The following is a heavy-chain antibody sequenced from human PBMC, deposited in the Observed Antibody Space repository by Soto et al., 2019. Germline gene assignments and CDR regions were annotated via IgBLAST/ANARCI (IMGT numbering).Heavy chain of an antibody. Sequence: LSLTCTVSGGSISSGDYYWSWIRQPPGKGLEWIGYIYYSGSTYYNPSLKSRVTISVDTSKNQFSLKLSSVTAADTAVYYCASSTVTTYNWFDPWGQGTLVTVSS. V-gene: IGHV4-30-4*01. CDR3: ASSTVTTYNWFDP. CDR1: GGSISSGDYY. J-gene: IGHJ5*02. D-gene: IGHD4-17*01. CDR2: IYYSGST.